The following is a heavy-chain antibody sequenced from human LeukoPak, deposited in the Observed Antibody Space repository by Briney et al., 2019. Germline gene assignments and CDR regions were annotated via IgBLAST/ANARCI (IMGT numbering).Heavy chain of an antibody. CDR1: GFTFSSYA. D-gene: IGHD3-22*01. Sequence: GGSLRLSCAASGFTFSSYAMHWVRQAPGKGLECVAVILYDGSKKYYADSVKGRFTISRGNSKNTVYLQMNSLRVVDTAVYYCARGGLHYYDSSGFDYWGQGTLVTVSS. CDR2: ILYDGSKK. CDR3: ARGGLHYYDSSGFDY. V-gene: IGHV3-30-3*01. J-gene: IGHJ4*02.